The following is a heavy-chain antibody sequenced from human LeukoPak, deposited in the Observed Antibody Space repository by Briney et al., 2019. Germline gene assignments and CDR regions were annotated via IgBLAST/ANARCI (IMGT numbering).Heavy chain of an antibody. CDR2: IYHSGST. CDR3: ARHRYYYDSSGSYYFDY. V-gene: IGHV4-38-2*01. D-gene: IGHD3-22*01. J-gene: IGHJ4*02. CDR1: GYSISSGYY. Sequence: PSETLSHTCAVSGYSISSGYYWGWIRQPPGKGLEWIGSIYHSGSTYYNPFLKSRVTISVDTSRNQFSLRLSSVTAADTAVYFCARHRYYYDSSGSYYFDYWGQGTLVTVSS.